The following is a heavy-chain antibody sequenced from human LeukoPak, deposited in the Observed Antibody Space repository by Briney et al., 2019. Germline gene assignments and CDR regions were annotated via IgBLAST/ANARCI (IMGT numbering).Heavy chain of an antibody. CDR1: GFTFSSYS. Sequence: PGGSLRLSCAASGFTFSSYSMNWVRQAPGKGLEWVSSISSSSSYIYYADSVKGRFTISRDNAKNSLYLQMNSLRAEDTAVYYCALERGDYDIHPRVGYWGQGTLVTVSS. V-gene: IGHV3-21*01. J-gene: IGHJ4*02. D-gene: IGHD3-9*01. CDR2: ISSSSSYI. CDR3: ALERGDYDIHPRVGY.